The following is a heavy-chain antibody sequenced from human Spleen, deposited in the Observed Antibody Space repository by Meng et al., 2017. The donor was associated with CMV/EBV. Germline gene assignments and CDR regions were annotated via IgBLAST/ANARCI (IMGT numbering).Heavy chain of an antibody. CDR1: GFTFRTYG. CDR2: ISFDGSNK. Sequence: GESLKISCAASGFTFRTYGMHWVRQAPGKGLESVAVISFDGSNKYYGDSVKGRFTISRDNSKNTLYLQMNSLRADDTATYYCARDMGTGAVHYYFAMDVWGQGTTVTV. V-gene: IGHV3-30*03. J-gene: IGHJ6*02. D-gene: IGHD6-13*01. CDR3: ARDMGTGAVHYYFAMDV.